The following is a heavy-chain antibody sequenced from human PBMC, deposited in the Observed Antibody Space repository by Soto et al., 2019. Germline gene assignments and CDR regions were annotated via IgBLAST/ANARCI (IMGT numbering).Heavy chain of an antibody. D-gene: IGHD5-18*01. CDR1: GGSISSGGYY. V-gene: IGHV4-31*03. Sequence: SETLSLTCTVSGGSISSGGYYWSWIRQHPGKGLEWIGYIYYSGSTYYNPSLKSRVTISVDTSKYQFSLKLSSVTAADTAVYYCARDTLDTAMGYGMDVWGQGTTVTVSS. J-gene: IGHJ6*02. CDR2: IYYSGST. CDR3: ARDTLDTAMGYGMDV.